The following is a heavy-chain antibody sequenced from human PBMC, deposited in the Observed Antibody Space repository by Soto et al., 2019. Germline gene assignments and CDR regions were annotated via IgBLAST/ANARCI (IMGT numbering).Heavy chain of an antibody. D-gene: IGHD3-22*01. CDR1: GYTFTSYA. CDR2: INAGNGDT. Sequence: GASVKVSCKASGYTFTSYAMHWVRQAPGQRLEWMGWINAGNGDTKYSQKFQGRVTITRDTSASTAYMELSSLRSEDTAVYYCARMYYDSSGYYHEAFDIWGQGTMVTVSS. J-gene: IGHJ3*02. V-gene: IGHV1-3*01. CDR3: ARMYYDSSGYYHEAFDI.